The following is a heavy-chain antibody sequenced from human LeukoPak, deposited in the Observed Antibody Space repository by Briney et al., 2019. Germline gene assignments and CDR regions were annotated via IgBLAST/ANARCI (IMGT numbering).Heavy chain of an antibody. CDR3: TIDVPSLPQQIDY. CDR2: IKANISGGAI. Sequence: PGGSLRLSCAASGISLDYAWMTWVRQAPGKGLEAVGRIKANISGGAIDYAAPVKGRFTISRDDSKNTLYLQMDSLRAEDTAVYYCTIDVPSLPQQIDYWGQGILVTVSS. J-gene: IGHJ4*02. D-gene: IGHD3-10*02. V-gene: IGHV3-15*01. CDR1: GISLDYAW.